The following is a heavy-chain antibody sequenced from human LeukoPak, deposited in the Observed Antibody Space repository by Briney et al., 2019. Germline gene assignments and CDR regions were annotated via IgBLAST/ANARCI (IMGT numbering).Heavy chain of an antibody. Sequence: PGGSLRLSCAASGFIFNNYWLTWVRQSPGKGLEWLASIKKDGREKKYVDSVKGRFTISRDNAKNSLYLQMNTLRAEDTAVYYCARFSSLEELSLFRYWGQGTLVTVSS. CDR1: GFIFNNYW. V-gene: IGHV3-7*01. D-gene: IGHD3-16*02. CDR3: ARFSSLEELSLFRY. CDR2: IKKDGREK. J-gene: IGHJ4*02.